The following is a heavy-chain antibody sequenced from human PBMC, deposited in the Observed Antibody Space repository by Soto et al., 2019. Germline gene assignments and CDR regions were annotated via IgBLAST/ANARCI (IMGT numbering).Heavy chain of an antibody. D-gene: IGHD6-13*01. J-gene: IGHJ4*02. CDR2: ISGSGGST. V-gene: IGHV3-23*01. Sequence: PGGSLRLSCAASGFIFSSYAMSWVRQAPGKGLEWVSAISGSGGSTYYADSVKGRFTISRDNSKNTLYLQMNSLRAEDTAVYYCAKGSSSTMGGRPYYFDYWGQGTLVTVSS. CDR3: AKGSSSTMGGRPYYFDY. CDR1: GFIFSSYA.